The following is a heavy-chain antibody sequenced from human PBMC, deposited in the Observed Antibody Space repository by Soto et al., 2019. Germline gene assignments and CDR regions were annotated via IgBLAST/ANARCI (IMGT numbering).Heavy chain of an antibody. D-gene: IGHD4-17*01. CDR1: GFSLTTPGAG. J-gene: IGHJ5*02. Sequence: QITLKESGPTLVNPTQTLTLTCTFSGFSLTTPGAGVGWIRQPPGKALEWLALIYWNDDKRYSPSLESRLTITKDTSKNQVVLIMTNMDPVDTATYYCAHRGYGDYPRDNWFDPWGQGVPVIVSS. V-gene: IGHV2-5*01. CDR3: AHRGYGDYPRDNWFDP. CDR2: IYWNDDK.